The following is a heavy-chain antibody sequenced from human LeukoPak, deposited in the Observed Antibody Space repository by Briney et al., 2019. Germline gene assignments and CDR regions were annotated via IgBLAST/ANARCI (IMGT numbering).Heavy chain of an antibody. Sequence: GGSLRLSCAASGFTFSSYGMHWVRQAPGKGLEGVAFIRYDGSNKYYADSVKGRFTIFRDNSKNTLYLQMNSLRAEDTAVYYCAKDAYDYVWGSYRFGTSFDYWGQGTLVTVSS. CDR2: IRYDGSNK. J-gene: IGHJ4*02. CDR1: GFTFSSYG. V-gene: IGHV3-30*02. CDR3: AKDAYDYVWGSYRFGTSFDY. D-gene: IGHD3-16*02.